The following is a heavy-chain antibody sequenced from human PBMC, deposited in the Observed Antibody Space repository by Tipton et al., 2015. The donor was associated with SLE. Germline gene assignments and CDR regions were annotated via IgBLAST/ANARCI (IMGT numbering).Heavy chain of an antibody. CDR1: GGSISNSSYY. CDR2: IFQSGRT. J-gene: IGHJ4*02. D-gene: IGHD1-26*01. CDR3: ARGPVGAIPFDY. V-gene: IGHV4-39*07. Sequence: TLSLTCSVSGGSISNSSYYWGWIRQPPGRGLEWIGNIFQSGRTYYNPSLKSRVTISVDTSKNQLSLRLSSVTAADTAVYYCARGPVGAIPFDYWGQGALITVSS.